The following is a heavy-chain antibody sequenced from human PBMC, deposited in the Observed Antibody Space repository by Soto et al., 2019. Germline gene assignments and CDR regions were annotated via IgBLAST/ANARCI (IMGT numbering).Heavy chain of an antibody. V-gene: IGHV3-23*01. CDR3: AKKPNGFDS. CDR1: GLTFSRHA. Sequence: EVQLLESGGGLVQPGGSLRLSCAASGLTFSRHAMAWVRQAPGKGLEWLSSISESSSSTYYADSAKGRFTISKDNSKNMLYLQMNSLRAEDTAVYYCAKKPNGFDSWGQGTLVTVSS. J-gene: IGHJ5*01. CDR2: ISESSSST.